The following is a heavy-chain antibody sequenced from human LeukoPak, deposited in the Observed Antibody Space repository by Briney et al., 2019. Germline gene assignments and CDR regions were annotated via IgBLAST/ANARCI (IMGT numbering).Heavy chain of an antibody. V-gene: IGHV3-23*01. D-gene: IGHD3-22*01. CDR2: ISGSSGST. CDR1: GFTFSSYA. J-gene: IGHJ4*02. CDR3: AKTPTFYYDSSVRYFDY. Sequence: GGSLRLSCAASGFTFSSYAMSWVRQAPGKGLEWVSGISGSSGSTYYADSVKGRFTISRGNSKNTLYLQMNSLRAEDTAVYHCAKTPTFYYDSSVRYFDYWGQGTLVTVSS.